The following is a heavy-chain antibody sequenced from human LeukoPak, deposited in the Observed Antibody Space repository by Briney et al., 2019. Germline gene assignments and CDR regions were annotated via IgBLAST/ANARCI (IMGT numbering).Heavy chain of an antibody. D-gene: IGHD2-2*01. CDR2: IYRSGST. CDR1: GGSISSGGYS. J-gene: IGHJ5*02. V-gene: IGHV4-30-2*01. CDR3: ARAKNQLPRFDP. Sequence: SETLSLTCAVSGGSISSGGYSWSWIRQPPGKGLEWIGYIYRSGSTYYNPSLKSRVTISVDRSKNQFSLKLSSVTAADTAVYYCARAKNQLPRFDPWGQGTLVTVSS.